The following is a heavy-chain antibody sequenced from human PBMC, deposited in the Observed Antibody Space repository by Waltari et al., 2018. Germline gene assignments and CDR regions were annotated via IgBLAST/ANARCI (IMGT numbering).Heavy chain of an antibody. J-gene: IGHJ6*03. V-gene: IGHV4-59*11. CDR3: ARVKGYSSGWLSDYYYYMDV. D-gene: IGHD6-19*01. Sequence: QVQLQESGPGLVKPSETLSLTCTVSGGSISSHYWSWIRQPPGKGLEWIGYIYYSGSTNYNPSLKSRVTISVDTSKNQFSLKLSSVTAADTAVYYCARVKGYSSGWLSDYYYYMDVWGKGTTVTVSS. CDR1: GGSISSHY. CDR2: IYYSGST.